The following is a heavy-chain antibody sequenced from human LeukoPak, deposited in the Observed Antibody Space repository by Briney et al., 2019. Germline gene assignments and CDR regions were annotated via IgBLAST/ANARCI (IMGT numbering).Heavy chain of an antibody. Sequence: GASVKLSCKASGYTFTDYYLNWVRQAPGQGLEWMGWINLNSGGTNYAQKFQGRVTMTRDTSISTAYMELSRLRSDDTAVYYCAREDAGVRDAFDIWGQGTMVTVSS. D-gene: IGHD2-8*01. CDR1: GYTFTDYY. CDR2: INLNSGGT. J-gene: IGHJ3*02. V-gene: IGHV1-2*02. CDR3: AREDAGVRDAFDI.